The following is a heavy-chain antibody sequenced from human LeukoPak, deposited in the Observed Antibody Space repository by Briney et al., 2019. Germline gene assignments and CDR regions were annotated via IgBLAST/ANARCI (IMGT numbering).Heavy chain of an antibody. D-gene: IGHD1-26*01. CDR2: IYHSGST. Sequence: SETLSLTCSVSGYSINNGYFWGWIRQAPGKGLEWIGSIYHSGSTYYNPSLKSRVTISVDTSKNQFSLKLSSVTAADTAVYYCARRIVGATNWFDPWGQGTLVTVSS. V-gene: IGHV4-38-2*02. J-gene: IGHJ5*02. CDR3: ARRIVGATNWFDP. CDR1: GYSINNGYF.